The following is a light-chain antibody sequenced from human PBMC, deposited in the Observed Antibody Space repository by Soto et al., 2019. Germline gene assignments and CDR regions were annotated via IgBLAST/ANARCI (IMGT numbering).Light chain of an antibody. J-gene: IGKJ1*01. CDR2: GAS. Sequence: DIVMTQSPASLSVSPGEGGTLSCRASQSVGNDLAWYQQIAGQAPRLLIYGASTRATGVPARFSGSGSGTDFTLTISTLQSEDFAVYYCQQYYNWPPAWTFGQGTRVDIK. CDR1: QSVGND. CDR3: QQYYNWPPAWT. V-gene: IGKV3-15*01.